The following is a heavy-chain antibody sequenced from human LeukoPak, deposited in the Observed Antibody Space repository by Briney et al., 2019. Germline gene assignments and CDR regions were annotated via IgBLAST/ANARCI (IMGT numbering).Heavy chain of an antibody. CDR3: AKDKGPTRDDYASLIDY. CDR2: ISGSGGST. CDR1: GFTFSSYA. J-gene: IGHJ4*02. Sequence: GGSLRLSCAASGFTFSSYAMSWVRQAPGKGLEWVSAISGSGGSTYYADSVKGRFTISRDNSKNTLYLQMNSLRAEDTAVYYCAKDKGPTRDDYASLIDYWGQGTLVTVSS. V-gene: IGHV3-23*01. D-gene: IGHD4-17*01.